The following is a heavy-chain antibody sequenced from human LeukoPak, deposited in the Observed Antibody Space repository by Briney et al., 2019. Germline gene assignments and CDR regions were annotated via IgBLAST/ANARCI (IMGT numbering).Heavy chain of an antibody. Sequence: PGGSLRLSCAASGFTFSNYGMHWVRQVPGKGLEWVAAIWCDGIRKYYADSVKSRLTISRDSSKNTLYLQMNSLRAEDTAVYYCARDLEDSSPFGAFDMWGQGTMVTVSS. CDR3: ARDLEDSSPFGAFDM. J-gene: IGHJ3*02. D-gene: IGHD3-22*01. V-gene: IGHV3-33*01. CDR2: IWCDGIRK. CDR1: GFTFSNYG.